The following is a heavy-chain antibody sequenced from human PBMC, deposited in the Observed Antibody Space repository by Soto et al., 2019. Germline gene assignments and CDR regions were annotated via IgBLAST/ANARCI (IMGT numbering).Heavy chain of an antibody. D-gene: IGHD3-10*01. Sequence: QVQLVESGGGVVQPGRSLRLSCAASGLTFNNYGMHWVRQAPGKGLEWVAVISYEGSHTFYADSVKGRFTISRDNSKNTLYLQMNSLRPEDTAVYYCAKDRGRDSGSGSYPDYWGQGTLVTVSS. CDR3: AKDRGRDSGSGSYPDY. J-gene: IGHJ4*02. CDR2: ISYEGSHT. CDR1: GLTFNNYG. V-gene: IGHV3-30*18.